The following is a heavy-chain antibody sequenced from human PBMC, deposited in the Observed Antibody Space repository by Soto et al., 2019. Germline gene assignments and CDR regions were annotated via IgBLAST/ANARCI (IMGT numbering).Heavy chain of an antibody. CDR2: IIPIFGTP. CDR1: GGTFSSYA. D-gene: IGHD3-16*01. V-gene: IGHV1-69*12. CDR3: AFTLSANYYYGMDV. J-gene: IGHJ6*02. Sequence: QVQLVQSGAEVKKPGSSVQVSCKASGGTFSSYAISWVRQAPGQGLEWMGGIIPIFGTPDYAQKFQGRVTITADESTSTAYMELSSLRSEDTAVYYCAFTLSANYYYGMDVWGQGTTVTVSS.